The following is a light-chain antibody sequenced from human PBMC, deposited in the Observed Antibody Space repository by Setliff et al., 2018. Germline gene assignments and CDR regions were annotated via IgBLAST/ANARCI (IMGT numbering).Light chain of an antibody. Sequence: QSALTQPPSASGSPGQSVTISCTGTSSDVGGYNYVSWYQQHPGKASKLMIYEVSKRPSGVPDRFSGSKSGNTASLTVSGLQAEDEADYYCSSYAGSNNYVFGTGTKGTVL. CDR3: SSYAGSNNYV. J-gene: IGLJ1*01. CDR2: EVS. V-gene: IGLV2-8*01. CDR1: SSDVGGYNY.